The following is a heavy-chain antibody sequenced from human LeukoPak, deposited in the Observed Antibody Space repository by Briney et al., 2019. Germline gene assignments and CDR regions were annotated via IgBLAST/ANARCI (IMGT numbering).Heavy chain of an antibody. CDR2: IFYSGST. Sequence: SETLSLTCTVSGGSFSSSDYYWSWIRQPPGKGLEWIGYIFYSGSTYYNTSLKSRVSISFDTSKNQFSRRLSSVTAADTAVYYCARDVAHYDSTGHPIGYMDVWGKGTTVTVSS. D-gene: IGHD3-22*01. CDR1: GGSFSSSDYY. CDR3: ARDVAHYDSTGHPIGYMDV. J-gene: IGHJ6*03. V-gene: IGHV4-30-4*01.